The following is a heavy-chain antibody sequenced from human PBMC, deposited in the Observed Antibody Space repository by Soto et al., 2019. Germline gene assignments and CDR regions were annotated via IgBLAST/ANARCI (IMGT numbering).Heavy chain of an antibody. D-gene: IGHD3-16*01. V-gene: IGHV1-2*02. J-gene: IGHJ4*02. CDR1: GYTSTGYY. CDR3: ARDYEAGNFDY. CDR2: INPDKGDT. Sequence: ASVKVSCKASGYTSTGYYIHWGRQPPGQGLEGMGWINPDKGDTGYAQKFQGRVTKTRDTSISTGYRELIRLRSDDTAVYFCARDYEAGNFDYWGQGTLVTVSS.